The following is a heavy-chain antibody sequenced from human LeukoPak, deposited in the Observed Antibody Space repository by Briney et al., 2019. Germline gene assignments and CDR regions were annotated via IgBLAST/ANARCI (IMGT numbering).Heavy chain of an antibody. J-gene: IGHJ5*02. CDR1: GYTFTDYY. V-gene: IGHV1-2*02. CDR3: ARGIVVVPTAA. CDR2: INPDNGGT. D-gene: IGHD2-2*01. Sequence: VASVKVSCKASGYTFTDYYMHWVRQAPGQGLEWMGWINPDNGGTDYAQKFKGRVTMTRDTSINIVYMELRGLRSDNTAVYFCARGIVVVPTAAWGQGTLVTVSS.